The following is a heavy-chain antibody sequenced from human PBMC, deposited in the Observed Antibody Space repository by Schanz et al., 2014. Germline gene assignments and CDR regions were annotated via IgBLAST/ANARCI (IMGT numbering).Heavy chain of an antibody. V-gene: IGHV3-13*04. J-gene: IGHJ4*02. CDR1: GFTFSSYD. CDR3: ARDGDFDY. CDR2: IGTAGDT. Sequence: EVQLEESGGGLVQPGGSLRLSCAASGFTFSSYDMHWVRQVTGKGLEWVSGIGTAGDTYYPDSVKGRFTISRDNSKNTLFLQMSSLRAEDTAVYYCARDGDFDYWGQGTLVTVSS.